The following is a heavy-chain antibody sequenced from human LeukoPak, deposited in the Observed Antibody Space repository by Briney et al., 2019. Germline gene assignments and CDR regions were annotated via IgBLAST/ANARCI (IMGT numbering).Heavy chain of an antibody. CDR1: GFTFSSYG. V-gene: IGHV3-30*03. CDR2: ISYDGSNK. J-gene: IGHJ4*02. D-gene: IGHD6-13*01. Sequence: GGSLRLSCAASGFTFSSYGMHWVRQAPGKGLEWVAVISYDGSNKYYADYVKGRFTISRDNSKNSLYLQMNSLRAEDTAVYYCAREESSSSFYFDYWGQGTLVTVSS. CDR3: AREESSSSFYFDY.